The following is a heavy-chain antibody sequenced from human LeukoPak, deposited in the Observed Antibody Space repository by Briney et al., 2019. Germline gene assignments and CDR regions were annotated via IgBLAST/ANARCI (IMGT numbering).Heavy chain of an antibody. D-gene: IGHD6-19*01. Sequence: GGSLRLSCAVSGFPFSSYGMHWVRQAPGKGLEWVAIIWYDGSDKYYGDSVKGRFTISRDNSKNTLYLQMNSLRAEDTAVYYCTILAVASDSDYWGQGTLVTVSS. V-gene: IGHV3-33*01. J-gene: IGHJ4*02. CDR2: IWYDGSDK. CDR1: GFPFSSYG. CDR3: TILAVASDSDY.